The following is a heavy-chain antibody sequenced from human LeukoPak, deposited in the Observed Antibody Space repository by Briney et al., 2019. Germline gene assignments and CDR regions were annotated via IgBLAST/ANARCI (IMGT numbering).Heavy chain of an antibody. Sequence: GGSLRLSCAVSGFTFSDYYMSWIRQPPGKGLEWVSYISSSGSTIYYADSVKGRFTIARNNAKNSLYLEMNSLRAEDTAIYYCARARQWLGVSNWFDPWGQGTLVTVSS. CDR2: ISSSGSTI. V-gene: IGHV3-11*04. CDR1: GFTFSDYY. D-gene: IGHD3-22*01. J-gene: IGHJ5*02. CDR3: ARARQWLGVSNWFDP.